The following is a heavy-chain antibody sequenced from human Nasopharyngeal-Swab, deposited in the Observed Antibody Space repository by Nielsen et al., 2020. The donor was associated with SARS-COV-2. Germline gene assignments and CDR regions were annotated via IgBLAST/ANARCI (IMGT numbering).Heavy chain of an antibody. Sequence: GSLRLSCTVSGYSISSGYYWGWSRQPPGKGLEWIGSIYHSGSTYYNPSLKSRVTISVDTSKNQFSLKLSSVTAAETAVYYCAREGLAAASDYWGQGTLVTVSS. CDR2: IYHSGST. CDR1: GYSISSGYY. J-gene: IGHJ4*02. D-gene: IGHD6-13*01. CDR3: AREGLAAASDY. V-gene: IGHV4-38-2*02.